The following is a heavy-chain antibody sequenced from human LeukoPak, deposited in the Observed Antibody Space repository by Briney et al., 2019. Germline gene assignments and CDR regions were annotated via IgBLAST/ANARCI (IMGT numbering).Heavy chain of an antibody. J-gene: IGHJ4*02. CDR1: GFTFDDYA. Sequence: PGGSLRLSCAASGFTFDDYAMHWVRQAPGKGLEWVSGINWNSNNIDYADSVKGRFTISRDNAKNSLYLQMNSLRAEDTAVYYCARLKLLWSNYFDYWGQGTLATVSS. V-gene: IGHV3-9*01. D-gene: IGHD2-2*01. CDR3: ARLKLLWSNYFDY. CDR2: INWNSNNI.